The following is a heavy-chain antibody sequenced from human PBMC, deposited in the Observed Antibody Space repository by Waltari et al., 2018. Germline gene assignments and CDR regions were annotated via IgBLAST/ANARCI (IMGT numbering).Heavy chain of an antibody. V-gene: IGHV3-23*03. CDR1: GFTFSSYA. J-gene: IGHJ4*02. CDR2: FIYRCGST. CDR3: AKDGYSSSWYDLRVLDY. Sequence: EVQLLESGGGLVQPGGSLRLSCAASGFTFSSYAMSWVRQAPGKGLEWVAFIYRCGSTYNADSVKGRFTISRDNSKITLYLQMNSLRAEDTAVYYCAKDGYSSSWYDLRVLDYWGQGTLVTVSS. D-gene: IGHD6-13*01.